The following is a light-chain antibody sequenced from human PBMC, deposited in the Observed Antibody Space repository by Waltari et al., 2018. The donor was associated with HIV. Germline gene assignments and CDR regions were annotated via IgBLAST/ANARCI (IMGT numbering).Light chain of an antibody. CDR1: SSDIGAYHY. CDR3: ASHAGSKDV. CDR2: DVS. Sequence: QSALTQPPSASGSPGQSVTISCTGTSSDIGAYHYVSWFPHHPGKAPKLMIFDVSKRPSGVPDRFSGSKSGNTASLTVSGLQAEDEADYYCASHAGSKDVFGGGTKLTVL. V-gene: IGLV2-8*01. J-gene: IGLJ2*01.